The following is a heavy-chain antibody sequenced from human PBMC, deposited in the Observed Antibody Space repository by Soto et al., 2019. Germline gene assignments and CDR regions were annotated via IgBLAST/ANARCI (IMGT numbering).Heavy chain of an antibody. V-gene: IGHV3-23*01. D-gene: IGHD3-10*01. CDR2: ISAGGDMT. Sequence: DVQLLESGGQLVQPGGSLRLSCSASGFALSSYAMSWVRQAPGKGLQWVSSISAGGDMTYNSDSVKGRFTISRDNSNNALFLQMHNLRIEDTALYYCARGDRGGSGSPASYYYSGLDVWGQGAMVTV. J-gene: IGHJ6*02. CDR1: GFALSSYA. CDR3: ARGDRGGSGSPASYYYSGLDV.